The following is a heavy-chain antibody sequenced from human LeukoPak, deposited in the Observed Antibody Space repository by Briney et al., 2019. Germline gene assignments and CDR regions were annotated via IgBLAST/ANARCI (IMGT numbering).Heavy chain of an antibody. V-gene: IGHV3-30-3*01. CDR1: GFTVSSND. CDR2: ISYDESNQ. CDR3: TRGVNFGDYVSDFLY. Sequence: GGSLRLSCAASGFTVSSNDMSWVRQAPGKGLEWVALISYDESNQYYADSVKGRFTISRDNSKNTLYLQMNSLRAEDTAVYYCTRGVNFGDYVSDFLYWGQGTLVTVSS. D-gene: IGHD4-17*01. J-gene: IGHJ4*02.